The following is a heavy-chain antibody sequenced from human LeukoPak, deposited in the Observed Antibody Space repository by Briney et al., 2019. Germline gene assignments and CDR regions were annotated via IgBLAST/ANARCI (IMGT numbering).Heavy chain of an antibody. CDR2: ISFDGNSE. Sequence: GSLRLSCAASGFTLSTYAIHWVRQAPGKGLEWVAVISFDGNSEYYADSVKGRSAISRDNSRNMVYLQMHSLRPEDTATYYCARDGRGYTYGYFPYYWGQGTLVTVSS. J-gene: IGHJ4*02. V-gene: IGHV3-30*09. CDR1: GFTLSTYA. CDR3: ARDGRGYTYGYFPYY. D-gene: IGHD5-18*01.